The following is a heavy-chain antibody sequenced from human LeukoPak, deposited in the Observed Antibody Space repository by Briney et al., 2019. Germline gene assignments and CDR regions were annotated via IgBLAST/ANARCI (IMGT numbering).Heavy chain of an antibody. CDR2: MYTSGST. Sequence: SETLSLTCTVSGGSISSYSWSWIRQPAVKGLEWIRRMYTSGSTKYNPSLKSRVTMSVDTSRNQFSLKLSSVTAADTAVYYCASGGDYYDSSGYSYWGQGTLVTVSS. CDR3: ASGGDYYDSSGYSY. CDR1: GGSISSYS. V-gene: IGHV4-4*07. J-gene: IGHJ4*02. D-gene: IGHD3-22*01.